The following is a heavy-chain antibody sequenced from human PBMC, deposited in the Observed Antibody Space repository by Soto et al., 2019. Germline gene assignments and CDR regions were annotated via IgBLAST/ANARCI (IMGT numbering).Heavy chain of an antibody. CDR2: IIPIFGTA. V-gene: IGHV1-69*13. CDR3: ARVVTPYNWFDP. Sequence: PSVKVSCKASGGTFSSYAISWVRQAPGQGLEWMGGIIPIFGTANYAQKFQGRVTITADESTSTAYMELSSLRSEDTAVYYCARVVTPYNWFDPWGQGTLVTVSS. CDR1: GGTFSSYA. D-gene: IGHD4-4*01. J-gene: IGHJ5*02.